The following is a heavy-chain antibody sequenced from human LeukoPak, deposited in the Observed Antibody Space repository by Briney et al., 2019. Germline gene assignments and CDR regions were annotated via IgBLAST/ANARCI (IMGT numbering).Heavy chain of an antibody. D-gene: IGHD5-18*01. Sequence: SETLSLTCTVSGGSISSYYWSWIRQPPGKGLEWIGYIYYSGSTNYNPSPKSRVTISVDTSKNQFSLKLSSVTAADTAVYYCARDYSYGGIDYWGQGTLVTVSS. V-gene: IGHV4-59*01. J-gene: IGHJ4*02. CDR3: ARDYSYGGIDY. CDR1: GGSISSYY. CDR2: IYYSGST.